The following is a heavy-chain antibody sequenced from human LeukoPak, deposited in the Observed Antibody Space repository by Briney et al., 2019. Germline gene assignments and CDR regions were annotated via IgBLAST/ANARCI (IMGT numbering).Heavy chain of an antibody. V-gene: IGHV1-69*05. CDR3: AAVSRYFDWLPYY. D-gene: IGHD3-9*01. J-gene: IGHJ4*02. CDR1: GGTFSSYA. CDR2: IIPIFGTA. Sequence: ASVKVSCKASGGTFSSYAISWVRQAPGQGLEWMGGIIPIFGTANYAQKFQGRVTITTDESTSTAYMELSSLRSEDTAVYYCAAVSRYFDWLPYYWGQGTLVTVSS.